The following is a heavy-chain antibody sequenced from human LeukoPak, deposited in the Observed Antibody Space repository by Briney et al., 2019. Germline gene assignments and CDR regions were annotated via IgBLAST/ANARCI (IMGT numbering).Heavy chain of an antibody. CDR3: ARDKGGPRALEPSALDY. J-gene: IGHJ4*02. V-gene: IGHV3-48*01. CDR2: ISSSSSTI. CDR1: GFTFSSYS. D-gene: IGHD1-1*01. Sequence: TGGSLRLSCAASGFTFSSYSMNWVRQAPGKGLEWVSYISSSSSTIYYADSVKGRFTISRDNAKNSLYLQMNSLRAEDTAVYYCARDKGGPRALEPSALDYWGQGTLVTVSS.